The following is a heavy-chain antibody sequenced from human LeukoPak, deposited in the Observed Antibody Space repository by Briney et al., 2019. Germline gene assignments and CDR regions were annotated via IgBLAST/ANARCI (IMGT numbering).Heavy chain of an antibody. D-gene: IGHD3-10*01. Sequence: GGSLRLSCEASGFPFSSAYMGWVRQAPGRGLEWVGRIKSKPHGGTTDCAAPVKVRLTISRDDSRTTMYLQMSSLKIEDTAVYYCTTDRGRTELPLFASWGQGTLVTVSS. CDR2: IKSKPHGGTT. CDR1: GFPFSSAY. J-gene: IGHJ5*01. V-gene: IGHV3-15*01. CDR3: TTDRGRTELPLFAS.